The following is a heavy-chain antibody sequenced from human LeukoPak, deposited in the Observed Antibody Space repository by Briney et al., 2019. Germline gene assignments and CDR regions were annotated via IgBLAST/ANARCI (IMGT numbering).Heavy chain of an antibody. Sequence: SETLSLTCIVSGVSISSGSHYWAWVRQPPGKGLEWIASMLYSGNTYYNPSLKSRVTISVDTSKNQFFLRLSSVTAADTTVYYCARHLDSRGRYFDYWGQGTLVTASS. D-gene: IGHD3-22*01. V-gene: IGHV4-39*01. CDR3: ARHLDSRGRYFDY. CDR2: MLYSGNT. CDR1: GVSISSGSHY. J-gene: IGHJ4*02.